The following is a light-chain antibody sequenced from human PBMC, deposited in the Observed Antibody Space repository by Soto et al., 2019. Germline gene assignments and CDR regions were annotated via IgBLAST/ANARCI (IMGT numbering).Light chain of an antibody. V-gene: IGKV1-39*01. Sequence: DIQMTQSPSSLSASVGDRITITCRASQSISGYLNWYQQKPGRAPKLLISAASTLQSGVPSRFSGSGSGTDFSLTISSLQPEDFATYCCQQSHSSPFTFGPGPTVDIK. J-gene: IGKJ3*01. CDR2: AAS. CDR3: QQSHSSPFT. CDR1: QSISGY.